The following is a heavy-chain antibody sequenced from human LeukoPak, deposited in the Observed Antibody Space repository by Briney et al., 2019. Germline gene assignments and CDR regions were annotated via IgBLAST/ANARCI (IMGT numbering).Heavy chain of an antibody. Sequence: AASVKVSCKASGYTFTSYYMHWVRQAPGQGLEWMGWINPNSGGTNYAQKFQGRVTMTRDTSISTAYMELSRLRSDDTAVYYCARVKEPPRWLVLGWFDPWGQGTLVTVSS. CDR3: ARVKEPPRWLVLGWFDP. D-gene: IGHD6-19*01. CDR1: GYTFTSYY. CDR2: INPNSGGT. V-gene: IGHV1-2*02. J-gene: IGHJ5*02.